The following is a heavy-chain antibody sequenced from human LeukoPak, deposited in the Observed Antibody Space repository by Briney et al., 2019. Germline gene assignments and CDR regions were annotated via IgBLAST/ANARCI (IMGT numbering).Heavy chain of an antibody. CDR2: IRSKAYGGTT. V-gene: IGHV3-49*04. D-gene: IGHD3-3*01. Sequence: GGSLRLSCTASGFTFGDYAMSWVRQAPGKGLEWVGFIRSKAYGGTTEYAASVKGRFTISRDDSKSIAYLQMNSLKTEDTAVYYCTRVYYDFWSAPGDVWGKGTTVTVSS. J-gene: IGHJ6*04. CDR1: GFTFGDYA. CDR3: TRVYYDFWSAPGDV.